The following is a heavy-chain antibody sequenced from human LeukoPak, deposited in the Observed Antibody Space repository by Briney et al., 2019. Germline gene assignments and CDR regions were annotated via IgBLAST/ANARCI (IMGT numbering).Heavy chain of an antibody. CDR3: AKEMAVAAADAADY. J-gene: IGHJ4*02. V-gene: IGHV3-7*03. CDR2: IKQDGSEK. D-gene: IGHD6-13*01. Sequence: PGGSLRLSCAASGFTFSSYWMSWVRQAPGKGLEWVANIKQDGSEKYYVDSVKGRFTISRDNSKNTLYLQMNSLRAEDTAVYYCAKEMAVAAADAADYWGQGTLVTVSS. CDR1: GFTFSSYW.